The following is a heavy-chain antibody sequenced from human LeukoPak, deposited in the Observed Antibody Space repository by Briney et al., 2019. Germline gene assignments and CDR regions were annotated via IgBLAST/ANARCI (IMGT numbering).Heavy chain of an antibody. V-gene: IGHV1-2*02. CDR1: GYTFTGYY. D-gene: IGHD1-20*01. CDR3: AILYNWNYLDY. Sequence: GASVKVSCKASGYTFTGYYMHWVRQAPGQGLEWMGWINPNSGGTNYAQKFQGRVTMTRDTSISTAHMELSRLRSDDTVVYYCAILYNWNYLDYWGQGTLVTVSS. CDR2: INPNSGGT. J-gene: IGHJ4*02.